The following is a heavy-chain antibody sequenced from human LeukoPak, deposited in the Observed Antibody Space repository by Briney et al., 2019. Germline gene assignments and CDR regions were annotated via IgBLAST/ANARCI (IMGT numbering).Heavy chain of an antibody. CDR2: IYYSGST. V-gene: IGHV4-38-2*02. Sequence: PSETLSLTCTVSGYSISSGYYWGWVRQPPGKGLEWIGYIYYSGSTNYNPSLKSRVTISVDTSKNQFSLKLSSVTAADTAVYYCARQMREPRGRAFDIWGQGTMVTVSS. J-gene: IGHJ3*02. D-gene: IGHD1-26*01. CDR3: ARQMREPRGRAFDI. CDR1: GYSISSGYY.